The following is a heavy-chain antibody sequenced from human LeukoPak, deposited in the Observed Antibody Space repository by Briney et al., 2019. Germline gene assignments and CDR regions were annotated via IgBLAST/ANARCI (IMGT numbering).Heavy chain of an antibody. D-gene: IGHD3-10*01. CDR2: INPNSGAT. J-gene: IGHJ5*02. CDR3: ARGRFGEWDNWFDP. CDR1: GYTFTGYY. V-gene: IGHV1-2*02. Sequence: ASVKVSCKSPGYTFTGYYIRWVRQAPGQGLEWMAWINPNSGATNYAQKFQGRVTMTRDTSISTAYMELSRLTSDDTAVYFCARGRFGEWDNWFDPWGQGTLVTVSS.